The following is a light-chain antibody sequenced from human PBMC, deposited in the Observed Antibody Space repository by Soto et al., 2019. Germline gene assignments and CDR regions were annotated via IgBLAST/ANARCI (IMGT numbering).Light chain of an antibody. CDR3: HHISSYSAS. J-gene: IGKJ1*01. V-gene: IGKV1-5*03. Sequence: DIQMTQSPSTLSASVGDRVTITCRASQTISSWLAWYQQKPGKAPKLLIYKASTLKSGVPSRFSGRGSGKESTLAIRSLEPDDFAIYFRHHISSYSASFGQGTKVELK. CDR2: KAS. CDR1: QTISSW.